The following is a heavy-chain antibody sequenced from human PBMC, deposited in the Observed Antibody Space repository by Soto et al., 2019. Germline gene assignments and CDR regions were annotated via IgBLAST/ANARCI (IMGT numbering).Heavy chain of an antibody. V-gene: IGHV3-23*01. CDR2: IGYSGSNT. Sequence: GGSLRLSCVGSGFIFSNYVMSWVRQAPGKGLEWVSTIGYSGSNTYYADSVKGRFTTSRDNSKNTLYLQMNSLRAEDTAVYYCARDPLSPQLIAFDIWGQGTMVTVSS. CDR1: GFIFSNYV. J-gene: IGHJ3*02. D-gene: IGHD1-1*01. CDR3: ARDPLSPQLIAFDI.